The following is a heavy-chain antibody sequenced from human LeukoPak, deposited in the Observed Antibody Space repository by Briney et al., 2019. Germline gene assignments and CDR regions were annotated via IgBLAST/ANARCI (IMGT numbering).Heavy chain of an antibody. V-gene: IGHV3-21*01. Sequence: GGSLRLSCAASGFTFSDYTMNWVRQAPGKGLEWVSSITSHSSYIYYADSVKGRFTISRDNAKNSVFLQMNSLRAEDTAVYYCAREPRCSSCSHEYWGQGILVTVSS. CDR3: AREPRCSSCSHEY. D-gene: IGHD6-13*01. J-gene: IGHJ4*02. CDR2: ITSHSSYI. CDR1: GFTFSDYT.